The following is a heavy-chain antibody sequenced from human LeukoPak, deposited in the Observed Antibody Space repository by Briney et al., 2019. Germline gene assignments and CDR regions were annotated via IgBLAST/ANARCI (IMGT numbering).Heavy chain of an antibody. CDR3: AKEMAAADAFDI. CDR2: ISWNSGSI. J-gene: IGHJ3*02. V-gene: IGHV3-9*03. D-gene: IGHD6-13*01. Sequence: SGGSLRLSCAASGFTFDDYAMHWVRQAPGKGLEWVSGISWNSGSIGYADSVKGRFTISRDNAKNSLYLQMNSLRAEDMALYYCAKEMAAADAFDIWGQGTMVTVSS. CDR1: GFTFDDYA.